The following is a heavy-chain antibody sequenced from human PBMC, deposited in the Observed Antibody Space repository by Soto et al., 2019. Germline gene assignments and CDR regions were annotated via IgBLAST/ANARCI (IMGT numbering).Heavy chain of an antibody. Sequence: GGSLRLSCATSGLTVSSNYMGWVRQAPGKGLEWVSLIYSSGSTYYADSVKGRFIISRDNSKNTLYLQMNSLRAEDTAVYYCATDMVRGANWFDPWGQGTLVTVSS. CDR3: ATDMVRGANWFDP. D-gene: IGHD3-10*01. CDR2: IYSSGST. J-gene: IGHJ5*02. CDR1: GLTVSSNY. V-gene: IGHV3-66*01.